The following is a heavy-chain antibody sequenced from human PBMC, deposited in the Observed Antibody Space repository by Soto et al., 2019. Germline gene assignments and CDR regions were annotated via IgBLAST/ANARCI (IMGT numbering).Heavy chain of an antibody. Sequence: LSLTCTVSGDSISTAYYYWNWIRQPPGKGLEWIGYIYRSGNTYYIPSLKSRVTISVDTSKNQISLKLNSVTAADTAVYYCARGIYSTSSFFDSWGQGTLVTVSS. J-gene: IGHJ4*02. CDR2: IYRSGNT. CDR1: GDSISTAYYY. CDR3: ARGIYSTSSFFDS. V-gene: IGHV4-30-4*01. D-gene: IGHD6-6*01.